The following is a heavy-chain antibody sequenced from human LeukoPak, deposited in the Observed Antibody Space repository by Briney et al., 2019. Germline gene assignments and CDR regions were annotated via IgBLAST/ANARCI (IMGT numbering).Heavy chain of an antibody. CDR2: IKQDGSEK. Sequence: GGSLRLSCAASGFTFSSYWMTWVRQAPGKVLEWLANIKQDGSEKNYGDSVKGRFTTSRDNAENSLYLQMNSLRAEDTAVYYXAXDAGNSGYDLLDFWGQGTLVTVS. CDR3: AXDAGNSGYDLLDF. V-gene: IGHV3-7*01. D-gene: IGHD5-12*01. J-gene: IGHJ4*02. CDR1: GFTFSSYW.